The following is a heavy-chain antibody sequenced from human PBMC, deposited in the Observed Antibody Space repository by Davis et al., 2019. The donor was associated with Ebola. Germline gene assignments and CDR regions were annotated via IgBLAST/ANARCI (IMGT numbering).Heavy chain of an antibody. D-gene: IGHD6-13*01. CDR3: ARGDAAGILGWYYFDY. CDR1: GGSISSSTYY. J-gene: IGHJ4*02. Sequence: MPSETLSLTCTVSGGSISSSTYYWGWIRQPPGKGLEWIGSIYYSGSTSYNPSLKSRVTISVDTSKNQFSLKLSSVTAADTAVYYCARGDAAGILGWYYFDYWGQGTLVTVSS. V-gene: IGHV4-39*01. CDR2: IYYSGST.